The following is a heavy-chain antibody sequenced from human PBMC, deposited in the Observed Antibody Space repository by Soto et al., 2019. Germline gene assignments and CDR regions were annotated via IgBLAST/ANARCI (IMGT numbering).Heavy chain of an antibody. V-gene: IGHV3-30*18. CDR3: AKDSLSASHESSRGMDV. D-gene: IGHD6-19*01. CDR2: ISYDGSNK. CDR1: GFTFSSYG. Sequence: QVQLVESGGGVVQPGRSLSLSCAASGFTFSSYGMHWVRQAPGKGLEWVAVISYDGSNKYYADSGKGRFTISRDNSKNTLYLPMNILRAEDTAVDYFAKDSLSASHESSRGMDVWGDGTTVAFAS. J-gene: IGHJ6*04.